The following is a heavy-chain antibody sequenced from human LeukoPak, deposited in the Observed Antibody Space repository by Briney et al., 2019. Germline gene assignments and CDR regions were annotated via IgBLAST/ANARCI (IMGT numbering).Heavy chain of an antibody. CDR3: ARSMRGAI. Sequence: SETLSLTCTVSGGSISGYYYSWVRQPPGKGLEWIGFVHYSGKTNYNPSLLSRVTISEDTSTNQISLWLTSMTAADTAMYYCARSMRGAIWGQGALVTVSS. CDR1: GGSISGYY. D-gene: IGHD2-8*01. V-gene: IGHV4-59*01. J-gene: IGHJ4*02. CDR2: VHYSGKT.